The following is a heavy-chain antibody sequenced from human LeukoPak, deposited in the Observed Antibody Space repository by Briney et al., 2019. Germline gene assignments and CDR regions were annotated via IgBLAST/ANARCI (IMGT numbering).Heavy chain of an antibody. D-gene: IGHD3-10*01. V-gene: IGHV4-59*01. CDR2: ICDNGHT. J-gene: IGHJ4*02. Sequence: PSETLSLTCTFSGGSFSPAHWSWIRQPPGKGLEWIGVICDNGHTDYNPSLQSRVTISVDTSKRQFSLKLSSLAAADTAVYYCATGRDPYKTGHWGQGTLVTVSS. CDR3: ATGRDPYKTGH. CDR1: GGSFSPAH.